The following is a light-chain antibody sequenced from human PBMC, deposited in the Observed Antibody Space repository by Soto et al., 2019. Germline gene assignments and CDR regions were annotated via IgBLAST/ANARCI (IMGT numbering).Light chain of an antibody. CDR1: SSDVGGYNY. CDR2: EVS. J-gene: IGLJ2*01. V-gene: IGLV2-14*01. Sequence: QSVLTQPASVSGSPGQSITISCTGTSSDVGGYNYVSWYQQHPGKAPKLMIYEVSNRPSGVSNRFSASKSGNTASLTISGLQAEDEADYYCCSHAGRGSVLFGGGTKLTVL. CDR3: CSHAGRGSVL.